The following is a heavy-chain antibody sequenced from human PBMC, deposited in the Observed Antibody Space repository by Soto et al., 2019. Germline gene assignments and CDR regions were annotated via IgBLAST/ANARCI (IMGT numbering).Heavy chain of an antibody. CDR3: ARLEGLATISYYFDF. J-gene: IGHJ4*02. D-gene: IGHD3-9*01. V-gene: IGHV4-39*01. CDR2: IYFLGNT. Sequence: QLQLQESGPGLVKPSETLSLTCSVSGDSINSDKYYWGWIRQPPGKGLEWIGSIYFLGNTYYNPSLKTRVTISLDKSKSQCSLKLNSVTAADSAVYFCARLEGLATISYYFDFWGQGALVTVSS. CDR1: GDSINSDKYY.